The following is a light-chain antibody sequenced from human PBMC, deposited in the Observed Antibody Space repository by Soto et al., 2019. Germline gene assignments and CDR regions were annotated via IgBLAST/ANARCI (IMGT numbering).Light chain of an antibody. Sequence: EIVMTQSQATLSVSPGERATLSCRASQSVSSNLAWYQQKPGQAPRLLIYGASTRATGIPARFSGSGSGTEFTLTISSLQSEDFAVDYCQQYNNWPPWTFGQGTKVEIK. V-gene: IGKV3-15*01. J-gene: IGKJ1*01. CDR2: GAS. CDR3: QQYNNWPPWT. CDR1: QSVSSN.